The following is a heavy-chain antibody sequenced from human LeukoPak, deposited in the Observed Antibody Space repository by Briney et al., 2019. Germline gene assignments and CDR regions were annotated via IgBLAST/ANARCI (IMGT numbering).Heavy chain of an antibody. D-gene: IGHD3-22*01. CDR3: AKDRLGALYYYDSSGYYRFDY. CDR1: GFTFSSYS. J-gene: IGHJ4*01. Sequence: GESLKISCAASGFTFSSYSMNWVRQAPGKGLEWVSSISSSSSYIYYADSVKGRFTISRDNSKNTLYLQMNSLRAEDTAVYYCAKDRLGALYYYDSSGYYRFDYWGQGTLVTVSS. CDR2: ISSSSSYI. V-gene: IGHV3-21*01.